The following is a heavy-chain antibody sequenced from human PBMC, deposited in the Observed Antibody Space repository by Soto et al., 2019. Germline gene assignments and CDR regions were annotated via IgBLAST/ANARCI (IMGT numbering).Heavy chain of an antibody. Sequence: PGGSLRLSCAASGFTFSSYAMHWVRQAPGKGLEWVAVISYDGSNKYYADSVKGRFTISRDNSKNTLYLQMNSLRAEDTAVYYCARGEVGHIVLMVYATLHSYGMDVWGQGTTVTVSS. D-gene: IGHD2-8*01. CDR1: GFTFSSYA. CDR3: ARGEVGHIVLMVYATLHSYGMDV. CDR2: ISYDGSNK. V-gene: IGHV3-30-3*01. J-gene: IGHJ6*02.